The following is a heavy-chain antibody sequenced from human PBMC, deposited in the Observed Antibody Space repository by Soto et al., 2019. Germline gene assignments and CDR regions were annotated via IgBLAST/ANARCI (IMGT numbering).Heavy chain of an antibody. D-gene: IGHD6-13*01. CDR2: ISSSSSTI. V-gene: IGHV3-48*02. Sequence: GGSLRLSCAASGFTFSSYSMNWVRQAPGKGLEWVSYISSSSSTIYYADSVKGRFTISRDNAKNSLYLQMNSLRDEDTAVYYCARVAADNYYYYGMDVWGQGTTVTVSS. CDR3: ARVAADNYYYYGMDV. CDR1: GFTFSSYS. J-gene: IGHJ6*02.